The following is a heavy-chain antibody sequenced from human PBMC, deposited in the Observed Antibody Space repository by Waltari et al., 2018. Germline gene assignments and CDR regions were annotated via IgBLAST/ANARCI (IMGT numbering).Heavy chain of an antibody. CDR2: VYPGDSDT. J-gene: IGHJ3*01. V-gene: IGHV5-51*01. Sequence: EVQLVQSGAEVKKPGESLRISCKASGYRFNTYWIDWVRQMPGKGLEWMGCVYPGDSDTRYSPSLQGHITISVDKSNSTAYLQWTSLKDSDSAMYFCARRGRGNYPDAFDLWGQGTVVTVSS. CDR3: ARRGRGNYPDAFDL. CDR1: GYRFNTYW. D-gene: IGHD1-1*01.